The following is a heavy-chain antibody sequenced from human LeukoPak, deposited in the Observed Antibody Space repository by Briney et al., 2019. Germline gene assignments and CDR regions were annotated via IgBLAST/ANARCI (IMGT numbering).Heavy chain of an antibody. CDR3: ARDKGIADHYYYGMDV. V-gene: IGHV4-30-2*01. Sequence: SQTLSLTCTVSGGSISSGGYYWSWIRQPPGKGLEWIGYIYHSGSTNYNPSLKSRVTISVDKSKNQFSLKLSSVTAADTAVYYCARDKGIADHYYYGMDVWGQGTTVTVSS. D-gene: IGHD6-13*01. J-gene: IGHJ6*02. CDR2: IYHSGST. CDR1: GGSISSGGYY.